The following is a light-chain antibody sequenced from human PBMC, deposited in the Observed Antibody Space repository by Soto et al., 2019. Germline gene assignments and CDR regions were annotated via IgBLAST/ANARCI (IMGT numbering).Light chain of an antibody. J-gene: IGLJ1*01. Sequence: QSVLAQPASVSGSPGQSITISCTGTSTDVGAYNYIAWYQQHPGKAPKLIIYEVTNRPSGVSYRFSASKSGNTASLTISGLHSEDEADYYCISYTGKSASYVLGTGTKVTV. CDR3: ISYTGKSASYV. CDR2: EVT. CDR1: STDVGAYNY. V-gene: IGLV2-14*01.